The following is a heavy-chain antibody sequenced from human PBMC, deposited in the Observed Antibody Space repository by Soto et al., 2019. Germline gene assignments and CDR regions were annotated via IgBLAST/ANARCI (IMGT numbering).Heavy chain of an antibody. V-gene: IGHV6-1*01. CDR3: ARGENCTNGVCYLDY. CDR2: TYYRSKWYN. Sequence: QSQTLSLTCAISGDSVSSNSAAWNWIRQSPSRGLEWLGRTYYRSKWYNDYAVSVKSRITINPDTSKNQFSLQLNSVTPEDTAVYYCARGENCTNGVCYLDYWGQGTLVTVSS. J-gene: IGHJ4*02. CDR1: GDSVSSNSAA. D-gene: IGHD2-8*01.